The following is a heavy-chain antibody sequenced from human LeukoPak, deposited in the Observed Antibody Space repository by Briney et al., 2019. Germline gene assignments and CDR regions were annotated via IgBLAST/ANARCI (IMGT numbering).Heavy chain of an antibody. CDR1: GFTFSSYA. Sequence: GRSLRLSCAASGFTFSSYAMHWVRQAPGKGLEWVAVISYDGSNKYYADSVKGRFAISRDNSKNTLYLQMNSLRAEDTAVYYCARARGYSGYASLDYWDQGTLVTVSS. D-gene: IGHD5-12*01. V-gene: IGHV3-30*09. CDR3: ARARGYSGYASLDY. CDR2: ISYDGSNK. J-gene: IGHJ4*02.